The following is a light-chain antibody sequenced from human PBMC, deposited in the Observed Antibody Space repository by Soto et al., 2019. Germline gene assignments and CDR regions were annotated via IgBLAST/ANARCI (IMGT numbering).Light chain of an antibody. CDR2: DAS. CDR1: QSVSSY. CDR3: HQYGISPPT. J-gene: IGKJ1*01. Sequence: TQSHATLSVSPGEGANLXCRASQSVSSYLAWYQQKPGQAPRLLIYDASNRATGIPARFSGSGSGTDFTLTISSLEPEDFAVFYCHQYGISPPTFGPGTKVDNK. V-gene: IGKV3-11*01.